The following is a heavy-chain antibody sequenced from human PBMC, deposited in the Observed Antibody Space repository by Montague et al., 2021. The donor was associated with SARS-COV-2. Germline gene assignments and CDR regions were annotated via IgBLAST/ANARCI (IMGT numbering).Heavy chain of an antibody. CDR1: VGLSVATT. J-gene: IGHJ6*03. V-gene: IGHV4-34*01. CDR3: ARGVSGSASGGWVPVALFDFYHYMDV. CDR2: INNSGST. Sequence: SETCPSPALSMVGLSVATTGPGSAGRPGKGLEWMGEINNSGSTSYSPYFKGRVTISVDTSKNQFAVKLTSLTAADTGVYYCARGVSGSASGGWVPVALFDFYHYMDVWSKGTTVTVS. D-gene: IGHD6-25*01.